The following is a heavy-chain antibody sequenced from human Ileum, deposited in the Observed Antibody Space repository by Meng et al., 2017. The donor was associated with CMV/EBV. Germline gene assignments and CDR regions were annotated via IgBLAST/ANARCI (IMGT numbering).Heavy chain of an antibody. CDR2: IYPTDSDT. Sequence: GGSLRLSCKGSGYTFTNNWIGWVRQVPGKGLEWMGIIYPTDSDTRYSPSFQGQVTISADKSISTAYLQWNSLKASDTAMYYCARHGSPSGSYYWTLFDYWGQGTLVTFSS. CDR1: GYTFTNNW. D-gene: IGHD1-26*01. J-gene: IGHJ4*02. V-gene: IGHV5-51*01. CDR3: ARHGSPSGSYYWTLFDY.